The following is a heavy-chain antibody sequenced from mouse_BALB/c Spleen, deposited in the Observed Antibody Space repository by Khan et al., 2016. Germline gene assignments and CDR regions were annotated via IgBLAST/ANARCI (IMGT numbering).Heavy chain of an antibody. CDR1: GFTFTTYP. J-gene: IGHJ2*01. Sequence: QVQLKQSGAELVKPGASVKMSCKAFGFTFTTYPIDWMKQNHGQSLEWIGNFHPYNDDTKYNEKFKGKANLTADKSSSTVYLELRRLTSDDTSVYYCARGTLDYWGQGTTVTVSS. CDR2: FHPYNDDT. D-gene: IGHD2-14*01. CDR3: ARGTLDY. V-gene: IGHV1-47*01.